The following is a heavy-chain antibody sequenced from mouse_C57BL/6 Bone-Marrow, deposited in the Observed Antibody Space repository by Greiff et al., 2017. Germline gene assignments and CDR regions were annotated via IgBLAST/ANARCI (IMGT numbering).Heavy chain of an antibody. Sequence: VKLQESGPGLVQPSQSLSITCTVSGFSLTSYGVHWVRQSPGKGLEWLGVIWSGGSTDYNAAFISRLSISKDNSKSQVFFKMNSLQADDTAIYYCARKKDGYGYDAGFAYWGQGTLVTVSA. CDR1: GFSLTSYG. J-gene: IGHJ3*01. D-gene: IGHD2-2*01. V-gene: IGHV2-2*01. CDR3: ARKKDGYGYDAGFAY. CDR2: IWSGGST.